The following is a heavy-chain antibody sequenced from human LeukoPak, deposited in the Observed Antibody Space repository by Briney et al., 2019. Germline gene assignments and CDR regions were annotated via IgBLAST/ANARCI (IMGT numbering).Heavy chain of an antibody. CDR2: IYNGGII. CDR1: GDSISRYY. Sequence: PSETLSLTCTVSGDSISRYYWSWIRQPAGKGLEWIGRIYNGGIITYNPSLKSRVTMSIDTSNNQFSLRLRFVTAADTAVYYCAAERLVVVAAYYYYYMDVWGKGTTVTVSS. CDR3: AAERLVVVAAYYYYYMDV. D-gene: IGHD2-15*01. J-gene: IGHJ6*03. V-gene: IGHV4-4*07.